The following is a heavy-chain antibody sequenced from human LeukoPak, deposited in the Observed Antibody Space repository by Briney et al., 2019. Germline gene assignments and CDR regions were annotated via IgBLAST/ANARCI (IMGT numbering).Heavy chain of an antibody. D-gene: IGHD1-1*01. V-gene: IGHV4-39*01. Sequence: KTSETLSLTCTVSGGSISNNNYYWAWIRQPPGKGLECIGSIYYSGSPYYNPSLKSRVTISVDTSKNQFSLRLSSVTAADTAVYYCATWRTAKTGFDYWGRGTLVTVSS. CDR2: IYYSGSP. CDR1: GGSISNNNYY. J-gene: IGHJ4*02. CDR3: ATWRTAKTGFDY.